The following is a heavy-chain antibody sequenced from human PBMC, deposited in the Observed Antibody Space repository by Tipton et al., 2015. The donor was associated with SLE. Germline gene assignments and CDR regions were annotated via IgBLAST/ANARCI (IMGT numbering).Heavy chain of an antibody. CDR3: ARGSSGSGSYPFDY. J-gene: IGHJ4*02. D-gene: IGHD3-10*01. Sequence: TLSLTCTVSGGSISSGGYSWNWIRQPAGKGLEWIGRFYSGFTTYNPSLNSRATISVDTSRNQFSLNLRSVTAADTAVYYCARGSSGSGSYPFDYWGQGTLVAVSS. V-gene: IGHV4-61*02. CDR1: GGSISSGGYS. CDR2: FYSGFT.